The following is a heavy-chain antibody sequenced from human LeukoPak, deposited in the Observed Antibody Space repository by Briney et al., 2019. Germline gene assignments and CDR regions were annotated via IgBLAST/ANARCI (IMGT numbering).Heavy chain of an antibody. CDR2: IYTSGST. V-gene: IGHV4-61*02. Sequence: SETLSLTCTVSGGSISSGSYYWSWIRQPAGKGLEWIGRIYTSGSTNYNPSLKSRVTISVDTSKNQFSLKLSSVTAADTAVYYCARGPVVVPAYPSSSGSLGLLNWFDPWGQGTLVTVSS. J-gene: IGHJ5*02. CDR3: ARGPVVVPAYPSSSGSLGLLNWFDP. CDR1: GGSISSGSYY. D-gene: IGHD2-2*01.